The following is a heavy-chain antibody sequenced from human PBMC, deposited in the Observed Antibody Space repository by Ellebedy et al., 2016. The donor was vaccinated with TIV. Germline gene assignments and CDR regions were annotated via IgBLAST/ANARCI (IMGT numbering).Heavy chain of an antibody. J-gene: IGHJ4*02. D-gene: IGHD4-23*01. Sequence: MPGGSLRLSCNVSGGPISTFYWSWIRQPPGKGLEFIGYIYYIGITNYNPSLESRVAISIDTSENQFSLRLSSVTAADTAVYYCAAYYGGRLDYWGQGTLVTVSS. CDR3: AAYYGGRLDY. CDR1: GGPISTFY. CDR2: IYYIGIT. V-gene: IGHV4-59*01.